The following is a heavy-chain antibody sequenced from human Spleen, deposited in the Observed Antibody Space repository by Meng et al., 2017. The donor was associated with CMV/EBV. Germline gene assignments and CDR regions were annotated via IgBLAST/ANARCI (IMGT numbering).Heavy chain of an antibody. D-gene: IGHD3-3*01. CDR2: IYHSGST. CDR1: GYSISNHNY. Sequence: GSLRLSCTVSGYSISNHNYWGWIRQPPGKGLEWIGSIYHSGSTYYNPSLKSRVTISVDTSKNQFSLKLSSVTAADTAVYYCARSGVYDFWSGYPNYWGQGTLVTVSS. V-gene: IGHV4-38-2*02. J-gene: IGHJ4*02. CDR3: ARSGVYDFWSGYPNY.